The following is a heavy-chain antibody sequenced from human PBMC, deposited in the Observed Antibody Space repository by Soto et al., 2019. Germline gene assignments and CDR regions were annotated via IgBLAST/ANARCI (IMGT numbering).Heavy chain of an antibody. CDR3: ARRIQLRRKDFDY. V-gene: IGHV3-30*04. D-gene: IGHD5-18*01. J-gene: IGHJ4*02. Sequence: PGGSLRLSCSASGFTFSSYAMHWVRQAPGKGLEWVAVVSYDGSYKYYADSVKGRFTISRDNSKNTLYLQMNSLRAEDTAMYYCARRIQLRRKDFDYWGQGTLVTVSS. CDR1: GFTFSSYA. CDR2: VSYDGSYK.